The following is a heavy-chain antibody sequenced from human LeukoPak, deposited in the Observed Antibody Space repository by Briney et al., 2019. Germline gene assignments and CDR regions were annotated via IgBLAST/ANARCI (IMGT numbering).Heavy chain of an antibody. CDR1: GYTFTSYG. CDR2: ISAYNGNT. J-gene: IGHJ6*02. D-gene: IGHD5-18*01. CDR3: ARASDKVMVYGMDV. V-gene: IGHV1-18*01. Sequence: ASVKVSCKASGYTFTSYGISWVRQAPGQGLEWMGWISAYNGNTNYAQKFQGRVTITADKSTSTAYMELSSLRSEDTAVYYCARASDKVMVYGMDVWGQGTTVTVSS.